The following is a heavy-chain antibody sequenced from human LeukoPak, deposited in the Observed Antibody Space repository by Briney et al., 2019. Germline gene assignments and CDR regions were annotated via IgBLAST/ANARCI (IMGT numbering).Heavy chain of an antibody. V-gene: IGHV3-15*01. CDR2: IKSKTDGGTT. Sequence: GGSLRLSCAASGFTFSNAWVSWVRQAPGKGLEWVGRIKSKTDGGTTDYAAPVKGRFTISRDDSKNTLYLQMNSLKTEDTAVYYCTTVVVVAATRVDYWGQGTLVTVSS. CDR3: TTVVVVAATRVDY. D-gene: IGHD2-15*01. J-gene: IGHJ4*02. CDR1: GFTFSNAW.